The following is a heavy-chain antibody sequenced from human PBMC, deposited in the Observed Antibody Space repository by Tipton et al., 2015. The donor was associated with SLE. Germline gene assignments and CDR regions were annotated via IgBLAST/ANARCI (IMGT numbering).Heavy chain of an antibody. CDR3: AALTGTTSYFDL. Sequence: TLSLTCTVSGGSISSYYWSWIRQPPGKGLEWIGYIYYSGSTKYNPSLKSRVTMSVDTSKNQFSLKLSSVTAADTAVYYCAALTGTTSYFDLWGRGTLVTVSS. CDR2: IYYSGST. CDR1: GGSISSYY. V-gene: IGHV4-59*12. J-gene: IGHJ2*01. D-gene: IGHD1-7*01.